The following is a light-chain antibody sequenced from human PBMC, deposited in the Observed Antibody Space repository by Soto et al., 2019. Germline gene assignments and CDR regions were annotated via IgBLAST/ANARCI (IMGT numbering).Light chain of an antibody. V-gene: IGKV3-20*01. CDR2: GAS. J-gene: IGKJ3*01. CDR3: QQFGSSPGFT. Sequence: EIVLTQSPGTLSLSPGERATLSCRASQSINNRYLAWYQQNPGQAPRLLIYGASSRATGIPDRFSGSGSGTAFTLTISRLEPEDFAVYYCQQFGSSPGFTFGPGTKVDMK. CDR1: QSINNRY.